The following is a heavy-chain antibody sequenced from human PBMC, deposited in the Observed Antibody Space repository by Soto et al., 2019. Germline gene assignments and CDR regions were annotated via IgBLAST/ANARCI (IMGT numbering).Heavy chain of an antibody. Sequence: SETLSLTCTVSGGSISGGGYYWGWIRQHPGKGLEWIGYIYYSGSTYYNPSLKSRVTISVDTSKNQFSLNLSSVTAADTAFYYCAIQAARNYIGSWGQGNSVTVSS. J-gene: IGHJ4*02. D-gene: IGHD6-6*01. CDR2: IYYSGST. CDR1: GGSISGGGYY. CDR3: AIQAARNYIGS. V-gene: IGHV4-31*03.